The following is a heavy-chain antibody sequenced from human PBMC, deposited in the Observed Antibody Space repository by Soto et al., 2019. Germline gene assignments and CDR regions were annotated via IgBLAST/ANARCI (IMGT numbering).Heavy chain of an antibody. CDR2: IYSGGST. CDR1: GFTVSSNY. V-gene: IGHV3-53*05. D-gene: IGHD3-10*01. J-gene: IGHJ4*02. Sequence: GGSLRLSCAASGFTVSSNYMSWVRQAPGKGLEGVSVIYSGGSTYYADSVKGRFTISRDNSKNTLYLQMNSLRAEDTAVYYCATEHGSGRERVGWGQGTLVTVSS. CDR3: ATEHGSGRERVG.